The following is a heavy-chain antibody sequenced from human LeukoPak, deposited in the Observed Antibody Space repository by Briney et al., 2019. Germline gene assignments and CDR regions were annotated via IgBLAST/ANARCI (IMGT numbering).Heavy chain of an antibody. V-gene: IGHV4-61*01. J-gene: IGHJ4*02. CDR2: IYYSGST. CDR3: ARSGSKVMTAINF. D-gene: IGHD2-21*02. Sequence: PSETLSLTCTVSGGSVSSGSYYWSWIRQPPGKGLEWIGYIYYSGSTNYNPSLKSRVTISVDTSNNHFSLKLSSVTAADTAVYYCARSGSKVMTAINFWGQGTLVTVSS. CDR1: GGSVSSGSYY.